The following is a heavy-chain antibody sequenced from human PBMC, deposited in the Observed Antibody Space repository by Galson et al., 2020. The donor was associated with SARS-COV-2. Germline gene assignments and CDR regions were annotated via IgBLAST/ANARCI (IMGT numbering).Heavy chain of an antibody. V-gene: IGHV4-59*11. CDR3: ARVGGSGSFDY. Sequence: SETLSLTCTVSGGSFSSHFWSWIRQPPGKGLEWIGYIYSSGMTDYNPSLKSRVTISLDTSKSQFSLKLTSVTAADTAMYYCARVGGSGSFDYWGQGTLVTVSS. CDR2: IYSSGMT. D-gene: IGHD1-26*01. J-gene: IGHJ4*02. CDR1: GGSFSSHF.